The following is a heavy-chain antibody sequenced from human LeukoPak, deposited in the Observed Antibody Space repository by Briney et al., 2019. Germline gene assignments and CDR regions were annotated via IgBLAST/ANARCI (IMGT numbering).Heavy chain of an antibody. J-gene: IGHJ4*02. V-gene: IGHV3-30-3*01. D-gene: IGHD1-26*01. Sequence: GGSLRLSCAASGFTFSSYAMHWVRQAPGKGLEWVAVISYDGSNKYYADSVKGRFTISRDNSKNTLYLQMNSLRAEDTAVYYCARAPGVGATLGYWGQGTLVTVSS. CDR1: GFTFSSYA. CDR2: ISYDGSNK. CDR3: ARAPGVGATLGY.